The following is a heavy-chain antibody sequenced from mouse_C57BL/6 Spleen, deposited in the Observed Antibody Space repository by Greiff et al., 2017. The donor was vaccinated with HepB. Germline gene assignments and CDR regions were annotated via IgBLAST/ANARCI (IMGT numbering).Heavy chain of an antibody. J-gene: IGHJ2*01. Sequence: VQLQQPGAELVKPGASVKLSCKASGYTFTSYWMHWVKQRPGQGLEWIGMIHPNSGSTNYNEKFKSKATLTVDKSSSTAYMHLSSLTSEDSAVYYCANTTVVEGYFDYWGQGTTLTVSS. CDR3: ANTTVVEGYFDY. D-gene: IGHD1-1*01. CDR1: GYTFTSYW. V-gene: IGHV1-64*01. CDR2: IHPNSGST.